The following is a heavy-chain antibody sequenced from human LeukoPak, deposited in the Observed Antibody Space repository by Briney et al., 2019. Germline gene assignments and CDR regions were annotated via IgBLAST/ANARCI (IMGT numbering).Heavy chain of an antibody. V-gene: IGHV4-39*01. D-gene: IGHD6-13*01. CDR2: IYYSGTT. CDR3: ARHVVGAAAGRLAYYYMDV. J-gene: IGHJ6*03. Sequence: TSETLSLTCTVPGGSISSSSYYWGWIRQPPGKGLEWIGSIYYSGTTYYNPSLKSRVTISVDTSKNQFSLKLSSVTAADTAVYYCARHVVGAAAGRLAYYYMDVWGKGTTVTISS. CDR1: GGSISSSSYY.